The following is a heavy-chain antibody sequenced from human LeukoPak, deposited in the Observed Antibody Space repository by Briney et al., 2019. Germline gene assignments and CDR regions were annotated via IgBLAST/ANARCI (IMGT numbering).Heavy chain of an antibody. J-gene: IGHJ5*02. Sequence: GGSLRLTCAASGFTFSSYAMSWVRQAPGKGLEWVSAISGSGGSTYYADSVKGRFTISRDNSKNTLYLQMNSLRAEDTAVYYCAKDLDVASSSWYDWFDPWGQGTLVTVSS. CDR3: AKDLDVASSSWYDWFDP. D-gene: IGHD6-13*01. V-gene: IGHV3-23*01. CDR2: ISGSGGST. CDR1: GFTFSSYA.